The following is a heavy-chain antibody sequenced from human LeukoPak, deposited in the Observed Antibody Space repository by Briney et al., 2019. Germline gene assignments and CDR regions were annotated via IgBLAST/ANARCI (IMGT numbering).Heavy chain of an antibody. J-gene: IGHJ6*02. CDR1: GGSISSSSYY. Sequence: PSETLSLTCTVSGGSISSSSYYWGWLRQPPGTGLEWLGSIYYSGSTYYNPSLKSRVTISVDTSKNQFSLKLSSVTAADTAVYYCAGYNTRDYYYGMDVWGQGTTVTVSS. D-gene: IGHD1-14*01. V-gene: IGHV4-39*01. CDR2: IYYSGST. CDR3: AGYNTRDYYYGMDV.